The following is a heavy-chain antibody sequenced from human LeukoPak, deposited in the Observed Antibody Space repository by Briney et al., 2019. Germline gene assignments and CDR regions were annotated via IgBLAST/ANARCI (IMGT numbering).Heavy chain of an antibody. CDR1: GFTFSNYP. CDR3: ARALWWAVAGKTKPGYFDY. Sequence: PGGSLRLSCAASGFTFSNYPLSWVRQAPGKGLEWVSAISGSGGSTYYADSVKGRFTISRDNSKNTLYLQMNSLRAEDTAVYYCARALWWAVAGKTKPGYFDYWGQGTLVTVSS. CDR2: ISGSGGST. J-gene: IGHJ4*02. D-gene: IGHD6-19*01. V-gene: IGHV3-23*01.